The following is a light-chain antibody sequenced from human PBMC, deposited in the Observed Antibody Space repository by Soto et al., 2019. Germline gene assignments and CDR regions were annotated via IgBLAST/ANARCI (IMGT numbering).Light chain of an antibody. CDR3: SSYTTSAPYV. Sequence: QSALTQPASVSASPGQSISISCTGTSNDVGAYNFVSWYQHHPGRAPKLIIYEVTIRPSGVSNRFSGSKSGNTASLTISGLQAEDEADYYCSSYTTSAPYVFGSGTKLTVL. J-gene: IGLJ1*01. V-gene: IGLV2-14*01. CDR2: EVT. CDR1: SNDVGAYNF.